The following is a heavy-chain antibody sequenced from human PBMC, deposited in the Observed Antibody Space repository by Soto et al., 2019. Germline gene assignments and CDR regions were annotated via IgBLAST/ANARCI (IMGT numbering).Heavy chain of an antibody. V-gene: IGHV1-18*04. D-gene: IGHD6-19*01. CDR3: ARDEGSHGFDS. J-gene: IGHJ4*02. Sequence: QVQLVQSEAEVKKPGASVKVSCQASGYTFINYGISWVRQAPGQGLEWMGWVSGYNGNTNYAQKLWGRVTMTTDTSTSTAYMELRTLRSDYTAVYYCARDEGSHGFDSWGQGTLVTVSS. CDR2: VSGYNGNT. CDR1: GYTFINYG.